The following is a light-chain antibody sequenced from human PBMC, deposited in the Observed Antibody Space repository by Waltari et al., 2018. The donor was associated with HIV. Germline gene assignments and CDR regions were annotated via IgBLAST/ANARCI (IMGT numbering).Light chain of an antibody. V-gene: IGLV2-14*01. Sequence: QSALTQPASVSGSPGQSITISCNGTSSDVGGYNYVSWYQQHPGKVPKLMIFEVSNRPSGVSNRFSGSKSGNTASLTISGLQAEDEADYYCSSYTSSSTLYVFGSGTKVTVL. CDR3: SSYTSSSTLYV. CDR1: SSDVGGYNY. CDR2: EVS. J-gene: IGLJ1*01.